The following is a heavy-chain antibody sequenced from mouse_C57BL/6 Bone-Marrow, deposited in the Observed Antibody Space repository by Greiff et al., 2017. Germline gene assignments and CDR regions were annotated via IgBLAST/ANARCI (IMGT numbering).Heavy chain of an antibody. CDR3: AIPGMFTEY. V-gene: IGHV1-55*01. J-gene: IGHJ2*01. Sequence: QVQLQQPGAELVKPGASVKMSCKASGYTFTSYWITWVKQRTGQGLEWIGEIYPGSGSTNYNEKFKGKATLTVDKSSSTAYMQLSSLTSEDSAVYYCAIPGMFTEYWGQGTTLTVSS. D-gene: IGHD2-2*01. CDR1: GYTFTSYW. CDR2: IYPGSGST.